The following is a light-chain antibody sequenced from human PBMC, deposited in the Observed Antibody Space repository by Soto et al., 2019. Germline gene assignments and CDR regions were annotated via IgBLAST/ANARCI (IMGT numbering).Light chain of an antibody. CDR2: EGS. Sequence: QSALTQPASVSGSPGQSITISCTGTSSDVGSYNLVSWYQHHPGKAPKLMIYEGSKRPSGVSNRFSGSKSGNTASLTISGLQAEDEADYYCCSYAGSSNVAFGGGTKVTVL. CDR1: SSDVGSYNL. CDR3: CSYAGSSNVA. J-gene: IGLJ2*01. V-gene: IGLV2-23*01.